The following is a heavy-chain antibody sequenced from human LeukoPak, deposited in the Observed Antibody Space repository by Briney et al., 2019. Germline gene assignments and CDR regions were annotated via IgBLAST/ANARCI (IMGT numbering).Heavy chain of an antibody. J-gene: IGHJ4*02. CDR3: ARGSRNYNNYEGADY. D-gene: IGHD4-11*01. Sequence: KPSETLSLTCAVYGGAFSGYYWSWIRQPPGEGLEWIGEINHSGDTKYNPSLKSRVSMSVDVSKDQFSLKLTSLTAADTAVYYCARGSRNYNNYEGADYWGQGTLVTVSS. CDR1: GGAFSGYY. CDR2: INHSGDT. V-gene: IGHV4-34*01.